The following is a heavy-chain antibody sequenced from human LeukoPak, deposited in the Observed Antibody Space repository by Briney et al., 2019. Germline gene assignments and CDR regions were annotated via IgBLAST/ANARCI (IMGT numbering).Heavy chain of an antibody. J-gene: IGHJ3*02. CDR3: ARVLWYSSSSPHDDAFDI. D-gene: IGHD6-6*01. CDR1: GGTFSSYV. CDR2: IIPVFGTA. V-gene: IGHV1-69*13. Sequence: SVKVSCKATGGTFSSYVISWVRQAPGQGLEWMGGIIPVFGTANYARKFQGRVTITADESTSIAYMELSSLRSEDTAVYYCARVLWYSSSSPHDDAFDIWGQGTMVTVSS.